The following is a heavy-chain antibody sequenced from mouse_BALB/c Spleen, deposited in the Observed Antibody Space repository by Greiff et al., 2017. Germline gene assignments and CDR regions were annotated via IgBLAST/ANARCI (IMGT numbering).Heavy chain of an antibody. CDR3: ARALYYFDD. Sequence: EVQLVESGAELVKPGASVKLSCTASGFNIKDTYMHWVKQRPEQGLEWIGRIDPANGNTKYDPKFQSKATIPADTSSNTAYLQLSSLTSEDTAVYYCARALYYFDDWGQGTTLTVSS. CDR2: IDPANGNT. J-gene: IGHJ2*01. CDR1: GFNIKDTY. V-gene: IGHV14-3*02.